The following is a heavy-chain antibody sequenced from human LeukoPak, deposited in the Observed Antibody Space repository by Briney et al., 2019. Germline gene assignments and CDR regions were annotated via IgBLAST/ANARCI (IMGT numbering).Heavy chain of an antibody. D-gene: IGHD3-10*01. CDR3: AMVRGVIGPFGY. CDR2: IYYSGST. J-gene: IGHJ4*02. V-gene: IGHV4-39*01. Sequence: PSETLSPTCTVSGGSISSSSYYWGWIRQPPGKGLEWIGSIYYSGSTYYNPSLKSRVTISVDTSKNQFSLKLSSVTAADTAVYYCAMVRGVIGPFGYWGQGTLVTVSS. CDR1: GGSISSSSYY.